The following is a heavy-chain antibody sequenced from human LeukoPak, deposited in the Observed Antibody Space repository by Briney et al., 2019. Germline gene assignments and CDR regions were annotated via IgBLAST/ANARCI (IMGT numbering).Heavy chain of an antibody. D-gene: IGHD3-22*01. CDR1: GYTFTGYY. V-gene: IGHV1-2*02. CDR2: INPNSGGT. Sequence: ASVKVSCKASGYTFTGYYMHWVRQAPGQGLEWMGWINPNSGGTNYAQKFQGRVTMTRDTSISTAYMELSSLRSEDTAVYYCARDPESSGPPGFDPWGQGTLVTVSS. J-gene: IGHJ5*02. CDR3: ARDPESSGPPGFDP.